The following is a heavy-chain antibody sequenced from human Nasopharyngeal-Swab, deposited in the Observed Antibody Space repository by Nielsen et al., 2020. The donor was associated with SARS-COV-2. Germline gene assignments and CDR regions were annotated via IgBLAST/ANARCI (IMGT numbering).Heavy chain of an antibody. Sequence: WVRQAPGQGLGWMGWMNPNSGNTGYAQKFQGRVTMTRNTSISTAYMELSSLRSEDTAVYYCARGHRGYSGYDYYYYYMDVWGKGTTVTVSS. CDR2: MNPNSGNT. CDR3: ARGHRGYSGYDYYYYYMDV. V-gene: IGHV1-8*01. J-gene: IGHJ6*03. D-gene: IGHD5-12*01.